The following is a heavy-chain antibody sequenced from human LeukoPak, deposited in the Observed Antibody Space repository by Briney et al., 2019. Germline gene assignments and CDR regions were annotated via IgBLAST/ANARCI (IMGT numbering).Heavy chain of an antibody. CDR1: GYSISSDYF. V-gene: IGHV4-38-2*02. CDR3: ARDVQNDY. J-gene: IGHJ4*02. Sequence: SETLSLTCTVSGYSISSDYFWGWIRQPPGKGLEWIASIHHSGITYYNPSLKSRVTMSVDTSKNHFSLNLSSVTAADTAVYYCARDVQNDYWGQGTLVTVSS. CDR2: IHHSGIT. D-gene: IGHD1-1*01.